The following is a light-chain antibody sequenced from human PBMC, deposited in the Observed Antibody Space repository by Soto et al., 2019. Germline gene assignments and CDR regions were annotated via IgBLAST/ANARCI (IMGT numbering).Light chain of an antibody. CDR2: GAS. Sequence: EIVLTQSPGTLSLSPGERATLSCRASQSVSSSYLAWYQQKPGQAPRLLIYGASSRATGIPDRFSGSGSGTDFPLTISGLGPEVFAVYYCQQYGSSLLGGGTKVDIK. J-gene: IGKJ4*01. CDR1: QSVSSSY. V-gene: IGKV3-20*01. CDR3: QQYGSSL.